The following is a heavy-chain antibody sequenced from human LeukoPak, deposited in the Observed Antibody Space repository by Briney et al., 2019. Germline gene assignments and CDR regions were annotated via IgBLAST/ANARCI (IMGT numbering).Heavy chain of an antibody. V-gene: IGHV1-8*01. D-gene: IGHD1-1*01. CDR2: INPNSGNT. CDR3: ARGRPTGTTFWFDP. Sequence: GASVKVSCKPSGYTFHSYGINWVRQATGQGLEWMGWINPNSGNTGYAQKFQGRVTMTRNTSISTAYMELSSLRSEDTAVYYCARGRPTGTTFWFDPWGQGTLVTVSS. CDR1: GYTFHSYG. J-gene: IGHJ5*02.